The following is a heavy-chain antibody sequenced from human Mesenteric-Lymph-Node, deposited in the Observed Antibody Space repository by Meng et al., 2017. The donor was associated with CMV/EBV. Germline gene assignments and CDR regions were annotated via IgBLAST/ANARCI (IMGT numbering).Heavy chain of an antibody. V-gene: IGHV3-7*04. Sequence: GESLKISCAASGFTFSSYWMSWVRQAPGKGLEWVANIKQDGSEKYYVDSVKGRFTISRDNAKNSLYLQMNSLRAEDTAVYYCARGERELLPYYYGMDVWGQGTTVTVSS. CDR3: ARGERELLPYYYGMDV. CDR1: GFTFSSYW. D-gene: IGHD1-26*01. J-gene: IGHJ6*02. CDR2: IKQDGSEK.